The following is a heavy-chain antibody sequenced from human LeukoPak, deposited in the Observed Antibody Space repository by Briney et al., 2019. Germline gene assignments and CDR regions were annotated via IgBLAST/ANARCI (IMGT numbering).Heavy chain of an antibody. V-gene: IGHV3-7*03. CDR3: ARGRYVDWLFDY. D-gene: IGHD3-9*01. CDR2: IEQDGGEE. CDR1: GFTFSSYG. Sequence: GGSLRLSCAASGFTFSSYGMHWVRQAPGKGLEWVANIEQDGGEEYYVDSVKGRFTISRDNAKNSLYLQMNSLRVEDTAVYYCARGRYVDWLFDYWGQGTLVTVSS. J-gene: IGHJ4*02.